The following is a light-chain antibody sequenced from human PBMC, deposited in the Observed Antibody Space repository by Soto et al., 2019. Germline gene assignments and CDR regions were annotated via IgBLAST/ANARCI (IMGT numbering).Light chain of an antibody. J-gene: IGKJ4*01. CDR1: QSVNNN. CDR3: HEYNNWPLT. V-gene: IGKV3-15*01. Sequence: EIVMTQSPATLSVSPGERATLSCSASQSVNNNLAWYQQKPGQAPRLLIYGASARATGIPARFSGSGSGTDFTLTISSLQSEDFAVYYCHEYNNWPLTFGGGTKVDIK. CDR2: GAS.